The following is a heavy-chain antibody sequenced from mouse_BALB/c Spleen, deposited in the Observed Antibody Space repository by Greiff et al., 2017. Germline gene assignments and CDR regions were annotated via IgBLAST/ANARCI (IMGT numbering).Heavy chain of an antibody. D-gene: IGHD1-1*01. V-gene: IGHV1-18*01. CDR1: GYTFTDYN. CDR2: INPNNGGT. Sequence: VQLKQSGPELVKPGASVKIPCKASGYTFTDYNMDWVKQSHGKSLEWIGDINPNNGGTIYNQKFKGKATLTVDKSSSTAYMELRSLTSEDTAVYYCARTYYYGSSHFDYWGQGTTLTVSS. CDR3: ARTYYYGSSHFDY. J-gene: IGHJ2*01.